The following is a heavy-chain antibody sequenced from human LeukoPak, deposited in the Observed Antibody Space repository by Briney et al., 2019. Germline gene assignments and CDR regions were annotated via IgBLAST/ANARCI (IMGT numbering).Heavy chain of an antibody. CDR1: GFTVSSNY. Sequence: GGSLRLSCAASGFTVSSNYMSWVRQAPGKGLEWVSVIYRGGSTYYADSVKGRFTISRDNAKNSLYLQMYSLRAEDTAVYYCVRADSAMVYDYYMDVWGKGTTVTISS. CDR2: IYRGGST. CDR3: VRADSAMVYDYYMDV. V-gene: IGHV3-66*01. D-gene: IGHD5-18*01. J-gene: IGHJ6*03.